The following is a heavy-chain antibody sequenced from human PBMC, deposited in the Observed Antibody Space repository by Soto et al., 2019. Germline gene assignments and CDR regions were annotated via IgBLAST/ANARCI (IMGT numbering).Heavy chain of an antibody. CDR2: IIPISETT. J-gene: IGHJ6*02. CDR1: GGTFSSYA. D-gene: IGHD2-2*01. CDR3: ARSQGSSTSLEIYYYYYYGMDV. V-gene: IGHV1-69*01. Sequence: QVQLVQSGAEVKKPGSSVKVSCKASGGTFSSYAISWVRQAPGQGLEWMGGIIPISETTNYAQKFQGRVTITADESKSTAYMELSSLRSEDTAVYYCARSQGSSTSLEIYYYYYYGMDVWDQGTTVTVSS.